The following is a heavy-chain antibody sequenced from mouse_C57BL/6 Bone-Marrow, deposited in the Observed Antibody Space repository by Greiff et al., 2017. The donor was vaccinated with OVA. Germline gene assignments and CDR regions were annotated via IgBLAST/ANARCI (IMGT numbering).Heavy chain of an antibody. CDR2: IYPGDGDT. D-gene: IGHD2-3*01. CDR3: ATDGYYAWFAY. J-gene: IGHJ3*01. Sequence: VQLQQSGPELVKPGASVKISCKASGYAFSRSWLNWVKQRPGKGLEWIGRIYPGDGDTNYNGKFKGKATLTADKSSSTAYMQLSRLTSEDSAVDVCATDGYYAWFAYWGQGTLVTVSA. CDR1: GYAFSRSW. V-gene: IGHV1-82*01.